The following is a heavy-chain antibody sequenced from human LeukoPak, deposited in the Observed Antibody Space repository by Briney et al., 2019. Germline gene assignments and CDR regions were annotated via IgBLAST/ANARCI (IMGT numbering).Heavy chain of an antibody. V-gene: IGHV1-18*01. CDR3: ATPPRGYYGMDV. J-gene: IGHJ6*02. CDR1: GYTFTSYG. CDR2: ISAYNGST. Sequence: ASVKVSCKASGYTFTSYGISWVRQAPGQGLEWMGWISAYNGSTNYAQKLQGRVTMTTDTSTSTAYMELRSLRSDDTAVYYCATPPRGYYGMDVWGQGTTVTVSS. D-gene: IGHD1-14*01.